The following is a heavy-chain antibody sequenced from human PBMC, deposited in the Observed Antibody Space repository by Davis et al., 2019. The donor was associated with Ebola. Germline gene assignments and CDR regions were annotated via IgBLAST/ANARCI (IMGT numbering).Heavy chain of an antibody. CDR2: TKSKAYNYLT. CDR3: AVIRGVRGY. D-gene: IGHD3-10*01. V-gene: IGHV3-72*01. CDR1: GFSVSDNF. J-gene: IGHJ4*02. Sequence: GESLKISCAASGFSVSDNFVDWVRQAPGKGLEWVGRTKSKAYNYLTEYAASVQGRFTISRDDSKGSVYLQMNSLKIEDTAVYFCAVIRGVRGYWGQGTQVTVSS.